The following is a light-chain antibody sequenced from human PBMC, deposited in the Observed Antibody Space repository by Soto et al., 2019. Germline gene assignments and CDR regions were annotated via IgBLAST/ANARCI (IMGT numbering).Light chain of an antibody. CDR3: QQYFSAHLT. J-gene: IGKJ4*01. V-gene: IGKV4-1*01. CDR2: RAS. CDR1: QSLLNSANDKIH. Sequence: DIVMTQSPASLAVSLGERATINCKSSQSLLNSANDKIHLAWYQQKPGQPPKLLIWRASTRDSGVPDRFSGSGSGTDFTLTINSLQAEDVATYYGQQYFSAHLTFGGGTKVEI.